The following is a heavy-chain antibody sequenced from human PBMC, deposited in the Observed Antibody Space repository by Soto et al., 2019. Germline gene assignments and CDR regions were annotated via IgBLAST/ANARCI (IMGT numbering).Heavy chain of an antibody. J-gene: IGHJ5*02. Sequence: EVQVLESGGGLVQPGASLRLSCASSGFTLSSYAMSWVRQAPGKGLEWVSAISANGGSTYYADSVKGRFTISRDDSKNTLYLQMSSLSAEDTAVYFCATGSYGPESYYTRAKGNWFDPWGQGTLVTVSS. V-gene: IGHV3-23*01. CDR1: GFTLSSYA. D-gene: IGHD3-10*01. CDR3: ATGSYGPESYYTRAKGNWFDP. CDR2: ISANGGST.